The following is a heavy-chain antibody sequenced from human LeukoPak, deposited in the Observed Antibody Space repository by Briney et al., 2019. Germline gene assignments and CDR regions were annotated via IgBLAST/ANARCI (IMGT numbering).Heavy chain of an antibody. Sequence: GGSLRLSCAASGFTFSSYEMNWVRQAPGKGLEWVSYISSSGSTIYYADSVKGRFTISRDNAKNSLYLQMNSLRAEDTAVYYCARDRYYDSSGYYFLLGYWGQGTLVTVSS. CDR1: GFTFSSYE. D-gene: IGHD3-22*01. J-gene: IGHJ4*02. CDR3: ARDRYYDSSGYYFLLGY. V-gene: IGHV3-48*03. CDR2: ISSSGSTI.